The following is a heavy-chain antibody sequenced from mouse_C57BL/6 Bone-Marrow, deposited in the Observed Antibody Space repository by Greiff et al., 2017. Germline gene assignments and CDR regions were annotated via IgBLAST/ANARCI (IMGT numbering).Heavy chain of an antibody. CDR1: GYTFTSYW. Sequence: QVQLQQPGAELVKPGASVKLSCKASGYTFTSYWMHWVKQRPGQGLEWIGMIHPNSGSNNYNEKFKSKATLTVDKSSSTAYMQLSSLTSEDSAVYYCARERVTAVWYFDVWGTGTTVTVSS. J-gene: IGHJ1*03. CDR3: ARERVTAVWYFDV. V-gene: IGHV1-64*01. D-gene: IGHD2-2*01. CDR2: IHPNSGSN.